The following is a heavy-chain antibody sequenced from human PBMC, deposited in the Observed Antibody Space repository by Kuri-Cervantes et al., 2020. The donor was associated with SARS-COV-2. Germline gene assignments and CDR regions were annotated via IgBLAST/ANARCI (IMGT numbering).Heavy chain of an antibody. CDR1: GGSISSGSYY. CDR3: AREKYSGRVDY. D-gene: IGHD1-26*01. J-gene: IGHJ4*02. V-gene: IGHV4-61*02. Sequence: SETLSLTCTVSGGSISSGSYYWSWIRQPAGKGLECIGRIYTSGSTNYNPSPKSRVTISLDTSKKQFSLKLTSVTAADTAVYFCAREKYSGRVDYWGQGTLVTVSS. CDR2: IYTSGST.